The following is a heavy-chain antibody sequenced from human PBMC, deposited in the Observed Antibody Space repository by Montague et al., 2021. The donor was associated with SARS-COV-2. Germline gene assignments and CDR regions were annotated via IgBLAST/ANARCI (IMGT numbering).Heavy chain of an antibody. J-gene: IGHJ2*01. D-gene: IGHD2-8*01. CDR3: ARLPPNGRWYLDL. CDR2: IYYTGST. Sequence: SETLSLTCTVSGGSISSHYWTWIRQPPGKGLEWIGYIYYTGSTNYNPPLKSRVAISVDTSKNQFSLSLRSATAADTALYYCARLPPNGRWYLDLWGRGTLVTVSS. CDR1: GGSISSHY. V-gene: IGHV4-59*11.